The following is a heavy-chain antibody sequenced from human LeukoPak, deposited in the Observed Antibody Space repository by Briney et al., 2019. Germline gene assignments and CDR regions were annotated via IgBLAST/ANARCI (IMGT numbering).Heavy chain of an antibody. CDR1: GYTFNHYG. CDR2: ISAYNGHT. J-gene: IGHJ4*02. Sequence: ASVKVSCKASGYTFNHYGISWVRQAPGQGLEWLGWISAYNGHTSYAQKFQGRVTMTEDTSTDTAYMELSSLRSEDTAVYYCATTSWFGELIAWGQGTLVTVSS. V-gene: IGHV1-18*01. CDR3: ATTSWFGELIA. D-gene: IGHD3-10*01.